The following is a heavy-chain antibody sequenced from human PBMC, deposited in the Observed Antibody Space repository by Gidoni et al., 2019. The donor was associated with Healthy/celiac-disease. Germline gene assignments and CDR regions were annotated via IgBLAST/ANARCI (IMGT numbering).Heavy chain of an antibody. V-gene: IGHV1-3*01. J-gene: IGHJ4*02. CDR2: INAGNGNT. CDR3: ARVAVINCSGGSCYRTHFDY. Sequence: QVQLVQSGAEVKKTGAPGKVSGKASGYTSTRYAMHWVRQAPGQRLEWMGWINAGNGNTKYSQKFQGRVTITRDTSASTAYMELSSLRSEDTAVYYCARVAVINCSGGSCYRTHFDYWGQGTLVTVSS. CDR1: GYTSTRYA. D-gene: IGHD2-15*01.